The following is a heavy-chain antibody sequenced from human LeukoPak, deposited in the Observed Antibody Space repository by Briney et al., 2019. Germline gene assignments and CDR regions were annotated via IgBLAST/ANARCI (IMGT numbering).Heavy chain of an antibody. CDR3: AKSRVRGVYYFDY. Sequence: PGGSLRLSCAPSRFTFRTYGMNGVRQAPRKGVEGVAIISYVGSNEDYADSVKGRFTISRDNSKNTLYLQMNSLRAEDSAVYYCAKSRVRGVYYFDYWGQGTLVTVSS. CDR1: RFTFRTYG. D-gene: IGHD3-10*02. V-gene: IGHV3-30*18. J-gene: IGHJ4*02. CDR2: ISYVGSNE.